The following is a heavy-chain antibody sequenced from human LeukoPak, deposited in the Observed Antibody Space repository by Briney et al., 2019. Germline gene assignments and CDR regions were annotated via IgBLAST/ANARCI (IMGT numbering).Heavy chain of an antibody. CDR1: GFTFSSYS. V-gene: IGHV3-43*01. J-gene: IGHJ4*02. CDR2: AGWAGGTT. CDR3: AKELDTMFFDY. D-gene: IGHD3-10*02. Sequence: GGSLRLSCAASGFTFSSYSMHWVRQAPGKGLEWVSLAGWAGGTTFYSDSVRGRFTISRDSGRKSVYLQMNSLTTDDTAFYFCAKELDTMFFDYWGQGALVTVSS.